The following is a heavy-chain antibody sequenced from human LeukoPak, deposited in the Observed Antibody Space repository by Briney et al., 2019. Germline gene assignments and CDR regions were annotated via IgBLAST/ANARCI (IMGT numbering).Heavy chain of an antibody. CDR3: VRVKCPDGGYSGPATLCWFDP. D-gene: IGHD5-12*01. CDR2: ISGSGSNT. V-gene: IGHV3-23*01. Sequence: PGGSLRLSCAASGFTFSSYAMTWVRQAPGKGLEWVSGISGSGSNTYYADSVKGRFTISRDHSRNTLYLQMNSLRAEDTAVYYCVRVKCPDGGYSGPATLCWFDPWGQGNLVTVSS. J-gene: IGHJ5*02. CDR1: GFTFSSYA.